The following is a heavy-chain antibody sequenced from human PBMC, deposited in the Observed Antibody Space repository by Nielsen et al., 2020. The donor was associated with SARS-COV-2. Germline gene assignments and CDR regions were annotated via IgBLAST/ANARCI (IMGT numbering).Heavy chain of an antibody. CDR2: ISSSSSYT. Sequence: GESLKISCAASGFTFSDYYMSWIRQAPGKGLEWVSYISSSSSYTNYADSVKGRFTISRDNSKNTLYLQMNSLRAEDTAVYYCAKVFPMVRGPWDYWGQGTLVTVSS. CDR1: GFTFSDYY. V-gene: IGHV3-11*05. D-gene: IGHD3-10*01. J-gene: IGHJ4*02. CDR3: AKVFPMVRGPWDY.